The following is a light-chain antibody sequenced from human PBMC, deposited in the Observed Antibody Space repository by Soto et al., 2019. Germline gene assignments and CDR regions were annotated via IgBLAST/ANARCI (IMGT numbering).Light chain of an antibody. Sequence: IVLTQSPGTLSLSPGERATLSCRASQSVSSSYLVWYQQKTGQAPRLLLYSASTMATGIPDRFSGSVSGTDFTLTISRLEPDDFAVYYCQQFGTSPPAITFGQGTRLELK. CDR3: QQFGTSPPAIT. CDR2: SAS. CDR1: QSVSSSY. J-gene: IGKJ5*01. V-gene: IGKV3-20*01.